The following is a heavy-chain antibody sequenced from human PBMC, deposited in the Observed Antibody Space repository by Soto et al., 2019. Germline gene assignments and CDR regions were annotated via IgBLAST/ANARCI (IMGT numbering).Heavy chain of an antibody. CDR2: INPNSGGT. CDR1: GYTFTGYY. Sequence: GASVKVSCKASGYTFTGYYMHWVRQAPGQGLEWMGWINPNSGGTNYAQKFQGWVTMTRDTSISTAYMELSRLRSDDTAVYYCARDQGYCSGCSCAPASAFDIWGQGTMVTVSS. J-gene: IGHJ3*02. CDR3: ARDQGYCSGCSCAPASAFDI. D-gene: IGHD2-15*01. V-gene: IGHV1-2*04.